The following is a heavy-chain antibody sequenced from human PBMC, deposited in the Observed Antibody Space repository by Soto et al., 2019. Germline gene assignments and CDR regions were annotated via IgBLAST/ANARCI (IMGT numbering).Heavy chain of an antibody. Sequence: QVQLQQWGAGLLKPSETLSLTFAVDGGFVTSGSYYWSWIQQPPGKGLEGIGEMSHSGGAHFNPSLKNRASISVDTSKNQFSRRMSSVTAANTARYYCSREERGTETTVVDAFDIWGPGAMVTVSS. J-gene: IGHJ3*02. D-gene: IGHD1-1*01. V-gene: IGHV4-34*01. CDR2: MSHSGGA. CDR1: GGFVTSGSYY. CDR3: SREERGTETTVVDAFDI.